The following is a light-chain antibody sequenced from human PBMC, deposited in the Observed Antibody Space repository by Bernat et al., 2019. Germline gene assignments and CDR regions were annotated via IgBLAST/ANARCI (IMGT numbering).Light chain of an antibody. Sequence: DIQLTQSPPFLSASVGDRVTITCRASQVIGIYLAWYQQKPGKAPNLLIYGASTLETGVPSRFSGSGSGTEFTLTISSLQPEDVATYYCHHLDNYPFTFGQETRLEI. CDR3: HHLDNYPFT. CDR1: QVIGIY. J-gene: IGKJ5*01. CDR2: GAS. V-gene: IGKV1-9*01.